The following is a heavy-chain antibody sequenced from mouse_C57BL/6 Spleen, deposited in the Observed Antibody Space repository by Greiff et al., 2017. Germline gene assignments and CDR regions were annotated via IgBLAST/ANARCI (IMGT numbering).Heavy chain of an antibody. J-gene: IGHJ2*01. Sequence: EVQLQESGPVLVKPGASVKMSCKASGYTFTDYYMNWVKQSHGKSLEWIGVINPYNGGTSYNQKFKGKATLTVDKSSSTAYMELNSLTSEDSAVYYCARGYYGSYYFDYWGQGTTLTVSS. CDR3: ARGYYGSYYFDY. V-gene: IGHV1-19*01. CDR2: INPYNGGT. CDR1: GYTFTDYY. D-gene: IGHD1-1*01.